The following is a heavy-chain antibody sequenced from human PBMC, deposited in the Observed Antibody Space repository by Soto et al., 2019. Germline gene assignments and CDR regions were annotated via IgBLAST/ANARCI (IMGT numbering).Heavy chain of an antibody. CDR2: INAGNGNT. Sequence: ASVKVSFKASGYTFTSYAMHWVRQAPGQRLEWMGWINAGNGNTKYSQKFQGRVTITRDTSASTAYMELSSLRSEDTAVYYCAREARGLRFLYRDAFDIWGQGTMVTVSS. D-gene: IGHD3-3*01. J-gene: IGHJ3*02. CDR3: AREARGLRFLYRDAFDI. V-gene: IGHV1-3*01. CDR1: GYTFTSYA.